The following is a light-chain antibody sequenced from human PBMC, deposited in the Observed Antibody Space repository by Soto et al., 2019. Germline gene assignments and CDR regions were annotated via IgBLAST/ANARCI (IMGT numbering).Light chain of an antibody. CDR2: GAS. CDR3: QQYGSSPIT. J-gene: IGKJ5*01. CDR1: QSVSSN. Sequence: IVLTQSPGTLSLSPGERATLSCMASQSVSSNLAWYQQKPSQAPRVLISGASIRATGIPDRFSGSGSGTDFALTISRLEPEDFALFYCQQYGSSPITFGQGPRLEIQ. V-gene: IGKV3-20*01.